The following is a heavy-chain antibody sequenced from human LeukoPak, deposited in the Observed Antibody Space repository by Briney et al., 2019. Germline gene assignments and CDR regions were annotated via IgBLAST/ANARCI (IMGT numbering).Heavy chain of an antibody. CDR1: GFTFNNYQ. CDR2: ISSSGRTI. J-gene: IGHJ4*02. Sequence: GGSLRLSCAASGFTFNNYQMNWVRQAPGKGLECISYISSSGRTIYYADSLKGRFTVSRDNAKNSLYLRMNNLRAEDTAVYYCARGEYYFDYWGQGNLVTVSS. V-gene: IGHV3-48*03. CDR3: ARGEYYFDY.